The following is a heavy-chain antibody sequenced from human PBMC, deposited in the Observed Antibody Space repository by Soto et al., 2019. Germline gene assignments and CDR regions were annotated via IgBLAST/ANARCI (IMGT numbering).Heavy chain of an antibody. CDR2: INSDGSST. CDR1: GFTFSSYW. J-gene: IGHJ6*03. D-gene: IGHD7-27*01. V-gene: IGHV3-74*01. Sequence: GGSLRLSCAASGFTFSSYWMHWVRQAPGKGLVWVSRINSDGSSTSYADSVKGRFTISRDNAKNTLYLQMNSLRAEDTAVYYCARDPTANWDYYYYYYMDVWGKGTTVTVSS. CDR3: ARDPTANWDYYYYYYMDV.